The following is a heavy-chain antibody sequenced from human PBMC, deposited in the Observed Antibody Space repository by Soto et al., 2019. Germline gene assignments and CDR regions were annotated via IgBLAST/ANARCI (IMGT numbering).Heavy chain of an antibody. V-gene: IGHV3-23*01. Sequence: EVQLLESGGGLVQPGGSLRLSCVASGFTFSNNAMDWVRQAPGKGPEWVSVIGVRGDITYYADSVKGRFTISRDNSKKPVVLQMNSLRAEDTAVYYCAKGGTIGSHDALDIWGQGTMVTVSS. CDR3: AKGGTIGSHDALDI. CDR2: IGVRGDIT. CDR1: GFTFSNNA. J-gene: IGHJ3*02. D-gene: IGHD1-26*01.